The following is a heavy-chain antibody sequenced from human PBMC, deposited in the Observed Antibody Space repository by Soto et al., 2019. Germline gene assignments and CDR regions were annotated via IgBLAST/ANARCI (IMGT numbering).Heavy chain of an antibody. CDR2: IIPIFGTA. D-gene: IGHD5-18*01. V-gene: IGHV1-69*13. J-gene: IGHJ6*02. CDR1: GGTFSSYA. Sequence: SVKVSCKASGGTFSSYAISWVRQAPGQGLEWMGGIIPIFGTANYAQKLQGRVTITADESTSTAYMELSSLRSEDTAVYYCARVSVAMVSGTRNYCYDGMDVWGQGTTVTVSS. CDR3: ARVSVAMVSGTRNYCYDGMDV.